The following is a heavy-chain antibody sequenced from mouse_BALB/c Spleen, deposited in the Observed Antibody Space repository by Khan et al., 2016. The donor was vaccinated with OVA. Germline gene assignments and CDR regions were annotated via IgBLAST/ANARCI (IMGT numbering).Heavy chain of an antibody. J-gene: IGHJ2*01. CDR1: GYTFSSYW. D-gene: IGHD4-1*01. Sequence: QVQLQQSGAELMKPGASVKISCKATGYTFSSYWIEWVKQRPGHGLEWIGEILPGSGSTNYNEKFNGMATFTADTSSNTASIQLNSLTSEDSAIYDCTRSGWEGYFDYWGQGTTLTVSS. V-gene: IGHV1-9*01. CDR2: ILPGSGST. CDR3: TRSGWEGYFDY.